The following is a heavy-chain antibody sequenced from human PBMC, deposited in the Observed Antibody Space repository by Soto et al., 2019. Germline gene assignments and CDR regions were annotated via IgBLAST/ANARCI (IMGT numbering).Heavy chain of an antibody. Sequence: EAQLLESGGGLVQPGGSLRLSCAASGCTFSRYAMSWVRQAPGKGLEWVSSITNTGGNTYYADSVKGRFTISRDNSKNTLSLQMNSVRAEDTAIYYCAKPPPNYGMDVWGQGTTVTVFS. CDR1: GCTFSRYA. J-gene: IGHJ6*02. CDR3: AKPPPNYGMDV. V-gene: IGHV3-23*01. CDR2: ITNTGGNT.